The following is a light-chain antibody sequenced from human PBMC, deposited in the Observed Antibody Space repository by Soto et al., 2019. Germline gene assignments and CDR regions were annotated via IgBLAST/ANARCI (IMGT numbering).Light chain of an antibody. CDR1: EDVSDY. CDR3: QLYKNVILT. J-gene: IGKJ4*01. V-gene: IGKV1-33*01. CDR2: DAS. Sequence: DIKMTQSPSSLSASVGDSVTLTCQASEDVSDYVNWYQQKLGRAPKLLIYDASKLETGVPSRFSGSGSGTDFSFTIRDLQPEDFATYYCQLYKNVILTFGGGTRVDI.